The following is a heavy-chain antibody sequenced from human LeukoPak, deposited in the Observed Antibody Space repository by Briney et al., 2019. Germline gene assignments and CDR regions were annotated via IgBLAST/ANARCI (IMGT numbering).Heavy chain of an antibody. V-gene: IGHV1-8*03. CDR1: GYTFTSYD. Sequence: GASVKVSCKASGYTFTSYDINWVRQATGQGLEWMGWMNPNSGNTGYAQKFQGRVTITRNTSISTVYMELSSLRSEDTAVYYCARGLGADEYYDFWSGRSSAWFGPWGQGTLVTVSS. CDR2: MNPNSGNT. CDR3: ARGLGADEYYDFWSGRSSAWFGP. J-gene: IGHJ5*02. D-gene: IGHD3-3*01.